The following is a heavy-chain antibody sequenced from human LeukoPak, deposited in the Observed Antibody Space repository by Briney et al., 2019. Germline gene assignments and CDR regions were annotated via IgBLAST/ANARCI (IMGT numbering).Heavy chain of an antibody. V-gene: IGHV1-69*06. CDR1: GGTFSSYA. CDR3: ARVAGYSSGWYNDY. D-gene: IGHD6-19*01. Sequence: SVKVSCKASGGTFSSYATSWVRQAPGQGLEWMGGIIPIFGTANYAQKFQGRVTITADKSTSTAYMELSSLRSEDTAVYYCARVAGYSSGWYNDYWGQGTLVTVSS. CDR2: IIPIFGTA. J-gene: IGHJ4*02.